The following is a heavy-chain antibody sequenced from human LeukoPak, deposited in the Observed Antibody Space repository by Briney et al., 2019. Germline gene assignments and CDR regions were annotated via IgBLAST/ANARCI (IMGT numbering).Heavy chain of an antibody. V-gene: IGHV1-2*02. CDR3: ARFEGKSDNYYMDV. CDR1: GYTFTGYY. J-gene: IGHJ6*03. D-gene: IGHD3-9*01. Sequence: ASVKVSCKASGYTFTGYYMHWVRQAPGQGLEWMGWINPNSGGTNYAQKFQGRVTMTRDTSIGTAYMELSRLRSDDTAVYYCARFEGKSDNYYMDVWGKGTTVTVSS. CDR2: INPNSGGT.